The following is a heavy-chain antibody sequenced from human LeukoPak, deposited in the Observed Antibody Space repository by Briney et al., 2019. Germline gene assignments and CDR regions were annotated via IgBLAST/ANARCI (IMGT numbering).Heavy chain of an antibody. D-gene: IGHD3-10*01. Sequence: SSETLSLTCTVSGGSISSYYWSWIRQPAGKGLEWIGRIYTSESTNYNPSLKSRVTISVDTSKNQFSLKLSSVTAADTAVYYCARGRYGSGYFDYWGQGTLVTVSS. CDR1: GGSISSYY. CDR3: ARGRYGSGYFDY. V-gene: IGHV4-4*07. CDR2: IYTSEST. J-gene: IGHJ4*02.